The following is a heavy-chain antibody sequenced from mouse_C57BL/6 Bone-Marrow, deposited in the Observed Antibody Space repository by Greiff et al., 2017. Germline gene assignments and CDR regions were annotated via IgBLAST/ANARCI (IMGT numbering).Heavy chain of an antibody. CDR2: IDPENGDT. Sequence: EVQLQQSGAELVRPGASVKLSCTASGFNIKDDYMHWVKQRPEQGLEWIGWIDPENGDTEYASKFQGQATITADTSSNTAYLQLSSLTAEDTAGYYWTTLNDYDGYFDVWGTGTTVTVSS. CDR1: GFNIKDDY. D-gene: IGHD2-4*01. CDR3: TTLNDYDGYFDV. J-gene: IGHJ1*03. V-gene: IGHV14-4*01.